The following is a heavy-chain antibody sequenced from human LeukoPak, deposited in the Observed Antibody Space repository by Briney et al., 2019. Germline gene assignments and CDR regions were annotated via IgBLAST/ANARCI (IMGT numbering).Heavy chain of an antibody. V-gene: IGHV3-74*01. D-gene: IGHD2-21*01. CDR3: VRDPNYSENFDY. CDR1: GFTFSSYA. CDR2: INSDGSST. Sequence: PWGSLRLSCAASGFTFSSYAMSWVRQAPGKGLVWVSRINSDGSSTTYADSVKGRFTISRDNAKNTLYLQMNSLRAEDTAVYYCVRDPNYSENFDYWGQGALVTV. J-gene: IGHJ4*02.